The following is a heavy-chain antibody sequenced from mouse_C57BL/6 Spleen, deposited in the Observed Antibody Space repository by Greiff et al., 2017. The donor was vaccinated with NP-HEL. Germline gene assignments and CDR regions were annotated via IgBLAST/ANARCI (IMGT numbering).Heavy chain of an antibody. J-gene: IGHJ1*03. Sequence: QVQLQQSGAELARPGASVKMPCKASGYTFTSYTMHWVKQRPGQGLEWIGYINPSSGYTKYNQKFKDKATLTADKSSSTAYMQLSSLTSEDSAVYYCARGGSSHWYFDVWGTGTTVTVSS. D-gene: IGHD1-1*01. CDR2: INPSSGYT. CDR1: GYTFTSYT. V-gene: IGHV1-4*01. CDR3: ARGGSSHWYFDV.